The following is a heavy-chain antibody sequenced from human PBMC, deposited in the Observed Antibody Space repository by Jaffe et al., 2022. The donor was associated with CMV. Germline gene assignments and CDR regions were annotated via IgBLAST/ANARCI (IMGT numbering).Heavy chain of an antibody. V-gene: IGHV1-69*09. J-gene: IGHJ6*03. CDR2: IIPILGIA. CDR3: ARVRDYYGSGSYYNGYYYYYMDV. D-gene: IGHD3-10*01. Sequence: QVQLVQSGAEVKKPGSSVKVSCKASGGTFSSYAISWVRQAPGQGLEWMGRIIPILGIANYAQKFQGRVTITADKSTSTAYMELSSLRSEDTAVYYCARVRDYYGSGSYYNGYYYYYMDVWGKGTTVTVSS. CDR1: GGTFSSYA.